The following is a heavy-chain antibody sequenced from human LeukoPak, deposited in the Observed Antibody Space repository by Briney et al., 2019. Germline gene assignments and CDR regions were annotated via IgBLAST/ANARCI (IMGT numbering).Heavy chain of an antibody. CDR1: GFTFSSYA. Sequence: GGSLRLSCAASGFTFSSYATSWVRQAPGKGLEWVSAISGSGVSTYYADSVKGGFTISRDNSKNTLYMQKNSVRAEDTAVYDCAKDSPRDQPTPAMVIDHWGQGTLVTVSS. J-gene: IGHJ5*02. CDR3: AKDSPRDQPTPAMVIDH. V-gene: IGHV3-23*01. D-gene: IGHD5-18*01. CDR2: ISGSGVST.